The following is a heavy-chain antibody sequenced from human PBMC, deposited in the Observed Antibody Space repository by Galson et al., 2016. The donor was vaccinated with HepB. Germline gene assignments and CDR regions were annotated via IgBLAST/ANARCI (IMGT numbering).Heavy chain of an antibody. CDR1: GASISSSSYY. CDR3: ARALPGLHAFDI. D-gene: IGHD3-10*01. V-gene: IGHV4-39*07. J-gene: IGHJ3*02. CDR2: IYYIGST. Sequence: LSLTCTVSGASISSSSYYWGWIRQPPGKGLEWIGEIYYIGSTNYNPSLKSRVTISVDKSKNQFSLKLSSVTAADTALYYCARALPGLHAFDIWGQGTMVTVSS.